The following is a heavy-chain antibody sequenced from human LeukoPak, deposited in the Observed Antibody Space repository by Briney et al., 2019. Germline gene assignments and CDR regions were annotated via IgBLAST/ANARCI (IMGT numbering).Heavy chain of an antibody. J-gene: IGHJ4*02. D-gene: IGHD2-2*01. CDR3: ARTYCTSTSCPFDY. CDR1: GGSISSYY. V-gene: IGHV4-39*01. Sequence: SETLSLTCTVSGGSISSYYWGWIRQPPGKGLEWIGTIYYSVSTYYNPSLKSRVTISVDTSKNQFSLKLSSVTAADTAVYYCARTYCTSTSCPFDYWGQGTLVTVSS. CDR2: IYYSVST.